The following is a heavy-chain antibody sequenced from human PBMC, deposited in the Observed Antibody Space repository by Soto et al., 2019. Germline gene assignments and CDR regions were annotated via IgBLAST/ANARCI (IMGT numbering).Heavy chain of an antibody. Sequence: EVQLVESGGGSVQPGGSLRLSCAASGFTFSTFSMNWLSQAPGRGLEWISYISGGGRPISYSDSVKGRFTISRDNAKNSLYLQMDSLTDEDTAVYYCARDLGWAFDSWGQGTLVTVSS. V-gene: IGHV3-48*02. CDR2: ISGGGRPI. CDR1: GFTFSTFS. CDR3: ARDLGWAFDS. J-gene: IGHJ4*02. D-gene: IGHD6-19*01.